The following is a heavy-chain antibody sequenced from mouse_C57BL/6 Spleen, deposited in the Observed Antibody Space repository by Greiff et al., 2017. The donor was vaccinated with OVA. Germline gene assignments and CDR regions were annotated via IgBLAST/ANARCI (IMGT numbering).Heavy chain of an antibody. CDR1: GFSLTSYG. D-gene: IGHD2-4*01. Sequence: QVQLQQSGPGLVAPSQSLSIPCTVSGFSLTSYGVDWVRQSPGKGLEWLGVIWGVGSTNYNSALNSRLSISKDNSKSQVFLKMNSLQTDDTAMYYCASGDYGGFAYRGQGTLVTVAA. CDR3: ASGDYGGFAY. CDR2: IWGVGST. V-gene: IGHV2-6*01. J-gene: IGHJ3*01.